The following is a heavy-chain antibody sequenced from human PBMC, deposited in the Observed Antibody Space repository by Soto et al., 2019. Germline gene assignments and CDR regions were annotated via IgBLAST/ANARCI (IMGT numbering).Heavy chain of an antibody. CDR1: GGTFSSYA. J-gene: IGHJ6*01. Sequence: ASVKVSCKASGGTFSSYAISWVRQAPGQGLEWMGGIIPSFGTANYAQKFQGRVTITADKSTSTAYMELSSLRSEDTAVYYCARITTPRREWLLYLYYATDARGQRTPVTVSS. CDR2: IIPSFGTA. V-gene: IGHV1-69*06. CDR3: ARITTPRREWLLYLYYATDA. D-gene: IGHD3-3*01.